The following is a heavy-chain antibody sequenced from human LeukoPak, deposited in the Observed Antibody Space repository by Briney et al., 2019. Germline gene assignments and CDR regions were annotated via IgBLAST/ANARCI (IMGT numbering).Heavy chain of an antibody. Sequence: PGGSLRLSCAASGFTFSSHGMHWVRQAPGKGLEWVAVISYDGSNKYYADSVKGRFTISRDNSKNTLYLQMNSLRAEDTAVYYCARAEGVRSSGTDYWGQGTLVTVSS. CDR3: ARAEGVRSSGTDY. D-gene: IGHD6-6*01. CDR1: GFTFSSHG. J-gene: IGHJ4*02. V-gene: IGHV3-30*19. CDR2: ISYDGSNK.